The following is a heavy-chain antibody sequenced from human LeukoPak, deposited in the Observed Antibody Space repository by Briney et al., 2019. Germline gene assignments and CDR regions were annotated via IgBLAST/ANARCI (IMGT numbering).Heavy chain of an antibody. V-gene: IGHV3-21*01. D-gene: IGHD1-26*01. Sequence: GGSLRLSCAASGFTFSSYSMNWVRQAPGKGLEWVSSISSSSSYIYYADSVKGRFTISRDNAKNSLYLQMNSLRAEDTAVYYCAREVYSSEAFDIWGQGTMVTVCS. CDR3: AREVYSSEAFDI. J-gene: IGHJ3*02. CDR2: ISSSSSYI. CDR1: GFTFSSYS.